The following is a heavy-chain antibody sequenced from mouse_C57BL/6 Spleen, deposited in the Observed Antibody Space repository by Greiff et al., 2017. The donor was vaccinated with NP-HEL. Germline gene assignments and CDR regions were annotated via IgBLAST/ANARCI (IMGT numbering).Heavy chain of an antibody. CDR2: IYPGDGDT. J-gene: IGHJ2*01. Sequence: QVQLQQSGPELVKPGASVKISCKASGYAFSSSWMNWVKQRPGKGLEWIGRIYPGDGDTNYNGKFKGKATLTADKSSSTAYMQLSSLTSEDSAVYFCARRGDDGYCDYWGQGTTLTVSS. CDR1: GYAFSSSW. V-gene: IGHV1-82*01. CDR3: ARRGDDGYCDY. D-gene: IGHD2-12*01.